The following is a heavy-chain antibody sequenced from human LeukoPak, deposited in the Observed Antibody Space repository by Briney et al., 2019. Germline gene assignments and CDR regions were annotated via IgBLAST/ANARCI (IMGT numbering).Heavy chain of an antibody. D-gene: IGHD5-12*01. CDR2: IYPGDSDT. Sequence: GESLQISCKGSGYGFTSYWIGWVRRMPGKGLEWMGIIYPGDSDTRYSTSFQGQVTISADKSISTASLQWSNLKASDTAMYYCARQEMATFLSPDYWGQGTLVTVSS. J-gene: IGHJ4*02. V-gene: IGHV5-51*01. CDR1: GYGFTSYW. CDR3: ARQEMATFLSPDY.